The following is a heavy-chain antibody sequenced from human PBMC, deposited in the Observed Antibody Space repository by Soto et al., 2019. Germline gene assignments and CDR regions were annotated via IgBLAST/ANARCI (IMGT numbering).Heavy chain of an antibody. CDR1: GFTFSSYS. V-gene: IGHV3-21*01. J-gene: IGHJ4*02. Sequence: GGSLRLSCAASGFTFSSYSMNWVRQAPGKGLEWVSSISSSSSYIYYADSVKGRFTISRDNAKNSLYLQMNSLRAEDTAVYYCARDNGQQLVFDYWGQGTLVTVSS. CDR3: ARDNGQQLVFDY. CDR2: ISSSSSYI. D-gene: IGHD6-13*01.